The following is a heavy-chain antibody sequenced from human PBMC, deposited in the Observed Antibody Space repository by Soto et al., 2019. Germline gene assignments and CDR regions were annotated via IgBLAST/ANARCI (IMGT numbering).Heavy chain of an antibody. CDR2: ISGSGGST. CDR1: GFTFSSYA. D-gene: IGHD3-3*01. Sequence: PGGSLRLSCAASGFTFSSYAMSWVRQAPGKGLEWVSAISGSGGSTYYADSVKGRFTISRDNSKNTLYLQMNSLRAEDMAVYYCAKDPAPLIFGVVISIDYWGQGTLVTVSS. J-gene: IGHJ4*02. V-gene: IGHV3-23*01. CDR3: AKDPAPLIFGVVISIDY.